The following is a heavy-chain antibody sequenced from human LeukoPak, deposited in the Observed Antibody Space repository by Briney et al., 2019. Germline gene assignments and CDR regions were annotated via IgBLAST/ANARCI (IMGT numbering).Heavy chain of an antibody. Sequence: KSSETLSLTCTVSGGSISSYYWSWIRQPPGKGLEWIGYIYYSGSTNYNPSLKSRVTISVDTSKNQFSLKLSSVTAADTAVYYCARVVHYYDSSGYYPGGVDYWGQGTLVTVSS. J-gene: IGHJ4*02. CDR1: GGSISSYY. CDR2: IYYSGST. D-gene: IGHD3-22*01. V-gene: IGHV4-59*01. CDR3: ARVVHYYDSSGYYPGGVDY.